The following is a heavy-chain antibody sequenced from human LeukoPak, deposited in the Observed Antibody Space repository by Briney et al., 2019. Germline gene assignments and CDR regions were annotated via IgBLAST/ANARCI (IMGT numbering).Heavy chain of an antibody. D-gene: IGHD1-26*01. J-gene: IGHJ3*02. V-gene: IGHV1-2*02. CDR1: GYTFTGYY. CDR3: ARVWWELRGAFDI. CDR2: INPNSGGT. Sequence: ASVKVSCKASGYTFTGYYMHWVRQAPGQGLEWMGWINPNSGGTNYAQKFQGRVTMTRDTSISTAYMELSRLRSDDTAVYYCARVWWELRGAFDIWGQGTMVTVSS.